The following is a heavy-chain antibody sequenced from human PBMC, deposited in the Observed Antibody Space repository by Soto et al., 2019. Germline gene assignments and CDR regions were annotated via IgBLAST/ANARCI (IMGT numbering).Heavy chain of an antibody. J-gene: IGHJ6*02. Sequence: LKISCKGSGYSFTSYWISWVRQMPGKGLEWMGRIDPSDSYTNYSPSFQGHVTISADKSISTAYLQWSSLKASDTAMYYCARPRRMTTVTTSAYYYGMDVWGQGTTVTVSS. CDR2: IDPSDSYT. CDR3: ARPRRMTTVTTSAYYYGMDV. V-gene: IGHV5-10-1*01. CDR1: GYSFTSYW. D-gene: IGHD4-4*01.